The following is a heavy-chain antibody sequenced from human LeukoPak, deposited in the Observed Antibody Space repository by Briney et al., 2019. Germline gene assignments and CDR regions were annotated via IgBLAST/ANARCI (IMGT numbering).Heavy chain of an antibody. CDR3: ARDMGRYSGYDYDY. V-gene: IGHV1-46*01. D-gene: IGHD5-12*01. CDR2: INPSGDST. CDR1: GYTFTCYD. J-gene: IGHJ4*02. Sequence: ASVKVSCKASGYTFTCYDMHWVRQAPGQGLEWMGIINPSGDSTSYAQKFQGRLTMTRDTSISTAYMELTRLRSDDTAVYYCARDMGRYSGYDYDYWGQGTLVTASS.